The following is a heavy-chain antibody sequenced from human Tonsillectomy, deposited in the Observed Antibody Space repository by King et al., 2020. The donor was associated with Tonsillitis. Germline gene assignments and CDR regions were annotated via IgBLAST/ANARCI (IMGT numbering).Heavy chain of an antibody. CDR1: GGSIRSSDHY. J-gene: IGHJ4*02. D-gene: IGHD1-26*01. V-gene: IGHV4-39*01. CDR2: MSYSGTI. Sequence: QLQESGPGVVKPSETLSLTCTVSGGSIRSSDHYWAWLRQPPGKGLEWIVYMSYSGTIFYNPSLKSRITISGGTSENRFSLKLSSVTAADTAVYFCARYVSGRFDYWGQGALVTVSS. CDR3: ARYVSGRFDY.